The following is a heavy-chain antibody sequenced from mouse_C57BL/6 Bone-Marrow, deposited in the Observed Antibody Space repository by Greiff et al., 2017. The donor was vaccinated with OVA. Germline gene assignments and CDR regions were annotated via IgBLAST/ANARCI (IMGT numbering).Heavy chain of an antibody. CDR1: GFTFSDYG. Sequence: EVKLMESGGGLVKPGGSLKLSCAASGFTFSDYGMHWVRQAPEKGLEWVAYISSGSSTIYYADTVKGRFTISRDNAKNTLFLQMTSLRSEDTARYYCARPITTVVATDWYFDVWGTGTTVTVSS. CDR2: ISSGSSTI. D-gene: IGHD1-1*01. V-gene: IGHV5-17*01. CDR3: ARPITTVVATDWYFDV. J-gene: IGHJ1*03.